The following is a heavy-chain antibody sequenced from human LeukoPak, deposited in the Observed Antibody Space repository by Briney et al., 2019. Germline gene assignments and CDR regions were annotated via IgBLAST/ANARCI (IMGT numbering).Heavy chain of an antibody. CDR2: IYTSGST. V-gene: IGHV4-4*09. CDR3: ARLGGSYGYYYMDV. D-gene: IGHD3-16*01. J-gene: IGHJ6*03. CDR1: GGSISSYY. Sequence: SETLSLTCTVSGGSISSYYWSWIRRPPGKGLEWIGYIYTSGSTNYNPSLKSRVTISVDTSKNQFSLKLSSVTAADTAVYYCARLGGSYGYYYMDVWGKGTTVTVSS.